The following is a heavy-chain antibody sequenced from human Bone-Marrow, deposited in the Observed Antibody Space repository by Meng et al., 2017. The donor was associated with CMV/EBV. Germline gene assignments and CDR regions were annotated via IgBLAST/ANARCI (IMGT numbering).Heavy chain of an antibody. CDR1: VFTFDDDY. D-gene: IGHD6-19*01. J-gene: IGHJ4*02. CDR3: VRSSGWSLFDY. V-gene: IGHV1-2*02. Sequence: QMDTCGADVKMPGSLVRVSCTTYVFTFDDDYVHGVRQAPGQGLEWMGWVNSKNEATNYARKFQGRVSMTRDTSISTAHMELSRLMSDDTAVYYCVRSSGWSLFDYWGQGTLVTVSS. CDR2: VNSKNEAT.